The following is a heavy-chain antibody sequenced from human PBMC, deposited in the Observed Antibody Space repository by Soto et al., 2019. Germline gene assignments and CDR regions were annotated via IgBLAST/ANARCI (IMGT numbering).Heavy chain of an antibody. CDR3: ARDRYSSGWYDIDY. CDR1: GFTFSSYG. D-gene: IGHD6-13*01. CDR2: IWYDGSNK. J-gene: IGHJ4*02. V-gene: IGHV3-33*01. Sequence: QVQLVESGGGVVQPGRSLRLSCAASGFTFSSYGTHWVRHAPGKGLEWVAVIWYDGSNKYYADSVKGRFTISRDNSKNTLYLQMNSLRVEDTAAYYCARDRYSSGWYDIDYWGQGTLVTVSS.